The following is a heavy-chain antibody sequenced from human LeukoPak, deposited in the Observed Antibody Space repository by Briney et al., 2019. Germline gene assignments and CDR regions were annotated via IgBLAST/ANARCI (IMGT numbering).Heavy chain of an antibody. Sequence: GGSLRLSCAASGFTFSSYSMNWVRQAPGKGLEWVSSISSSSSYIYYADSVKGRFTISRDNAKNSLYLQMNSLRTEDTAVYYCAKSLSSGYSSDPGYDYWGQGTLVTVSS. D-gene: IGHD6-25*01. CDR2: ISSSSSYI. J-gene: IGHJ4*02. V-gene: IGHV3-21*01. CDR3: AKSLSSGYSSDPGYDY. CDR1: GFTFSSYS.